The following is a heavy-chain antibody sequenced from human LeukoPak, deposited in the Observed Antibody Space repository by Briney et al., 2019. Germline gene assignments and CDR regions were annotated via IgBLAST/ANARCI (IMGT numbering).Heavy chain of an antibody. CDR3: ARDPGGILTGYYNWFDP. CDR1: GGSISSGGYY. Sequence: PSEILSLTCTVSGGSISSGGYYWSWIRQHPGKGLEWIGYIYYSGSTYYNPSLKSRVTISVDTSKNQFSLKLSSVTAADTAVYYCARDPGGILTGYYNWFDPWGQGTLVTVSS. J-gene: IGHJ5*02. CDR2: IYYSGST. D-gene: IGHD3-9*01. V-gene: IGHV4-31*03.